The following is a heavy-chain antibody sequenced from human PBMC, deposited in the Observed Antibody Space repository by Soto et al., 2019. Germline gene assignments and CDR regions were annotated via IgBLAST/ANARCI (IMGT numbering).Heavy chain of an antibody. Sequence: QSGGSLRLSCAASGFTFSSYAMHWVRQAPGKGLEWVAVISYDGSNKYYADSVKGRFTISRDNSKNTLYLQMNSLRAEDTAVYYCARDHEWLGGYDYFDYWGQGTLVTVSS. D-gene: IGHD6-19*01. CDR1: GFTFSSYA. CDR2: ISYDGSNK. J-gene: IGHJ4*02. CDR3: ARDHEWLGGYDYFDY. V-gene: IGHV3-30-3*01.